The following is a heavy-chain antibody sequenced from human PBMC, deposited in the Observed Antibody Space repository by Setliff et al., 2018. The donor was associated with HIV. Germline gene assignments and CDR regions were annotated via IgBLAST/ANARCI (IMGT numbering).Heavy chain of an antibody. J-gene: IGHJ5*02. V-gene: IGHV4-4*09. Sequence: KTSETLSLTCTVSGDSISSYPWNWIRQSPGGGLEWIGFIFSSGSTKYNPSLQSRVTMSIDTSKNQFSLRLTSVTAADTAVYYCARRIDDSGSFPDKNWFDTWGQGSLVTVSS. D-gene: IGHD3-10*01. CDR3: ARRIDDSGSFPDKNWFDT. CDR2: IFSSGST. CDR1: GDSISSYP.